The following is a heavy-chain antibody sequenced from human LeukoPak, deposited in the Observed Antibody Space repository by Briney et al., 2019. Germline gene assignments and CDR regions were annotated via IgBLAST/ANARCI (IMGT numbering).Heavy chain of an antibody. CDR1: GFTVRSYY. Sequence: GGSLRLSCAASGFTVRSYYMNWVRQAPGKELEWVSVIYTGVGRYYADSVRGRFTISRDTSKNMVFLQMNSLRVEDTAVYYCARGIDYWGRGTLVTVSS. V-gene: IGHV3-53*01. CDR3: ARGIDY. CDR2: IYTGVGR. J-gene: IGHJ4*02.